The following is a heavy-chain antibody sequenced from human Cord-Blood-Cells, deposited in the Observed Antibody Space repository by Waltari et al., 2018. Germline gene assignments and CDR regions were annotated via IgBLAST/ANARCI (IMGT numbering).Heavy chain of an antibody. CDR3: ARDPEDYYYDSSGYYDY. CDR2: IIPIFGTA. J-gene: IGHJ4*02. CDR1: GGTFRRYA. Sequence: QVQLVQSGAEVKKPGSSVKVSCKASGGTFRRYAISWLGQAPGQGLEWMGGIIPIFGTANYAQKFQGRVTITADESTSTAYMELSSLRSEDTAVYYCARDPEDYYYDSSGYYDYWGQGTLVTVSS. D-gene: IGHD3-22*01. V-gene: IGHV1-69*01.